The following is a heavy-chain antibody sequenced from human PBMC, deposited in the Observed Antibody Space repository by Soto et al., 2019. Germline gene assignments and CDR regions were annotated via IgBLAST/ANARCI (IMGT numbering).Heavy chain of an antibody. V-gene: IGHV3-21*01. CDR2: ISSSSSYI. CDR3: ARDGGITGTTFYGMEV. Sequence: GGSLRRSCAASGFTFSSYSMNCVRQAPGKGLEWFSSISSSSSYIYYADSVKGRFTISRDNAKNSLYLQMNSLRAEDTAVYYCARDGGITGTTFYGMEVWGQGTTVTVSS. J-gene: IGHJ6*01. CDR1: GFTFSSYS. D-gene: IGHD1-7*01.